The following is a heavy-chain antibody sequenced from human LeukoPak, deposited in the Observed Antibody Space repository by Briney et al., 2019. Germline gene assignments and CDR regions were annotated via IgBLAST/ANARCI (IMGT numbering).Heavy chain of an antibody. D-gene: IGHD6-25*01. Sequence: GGSLRLSCAASGFTVSDNYMSWVRQAPGKGLEWVSLIYRGGGTSYADSVRGRFTISRDSSKNTLYLQMNSLRAEDTAVYYCARDPGIAAAGDYWGQGTLVAVSS. J-gene: IGHJ4*02. CDR3: ARDPGIAAAGDY. CDR1: GFTVSDNY. CDR2: IYRGGGT. V-gene: IGHV3-66*01.